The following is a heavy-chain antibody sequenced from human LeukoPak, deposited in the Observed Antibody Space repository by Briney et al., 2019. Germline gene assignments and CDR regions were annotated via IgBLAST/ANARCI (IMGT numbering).Heavy chain of an antibody. CDR2: ISGSGGST. CDR3: ARNVFSINDYGDYDGFDY. D-gene: IGHD4-17*01. V-gene: IGHV3-23*01. Sequence: PGGSLRLSCAASGFTFSSYGMSWVRQAPGRGLEWVSAISGSGGSTYYADSVKGRFTISRDNAKNSLYLQMNSLRAEDTAVYYCARNVFSINDYGDYDGFDYWGQGTLVTVSS. CDR1: GFTFSSYG. J-gene: IGHJ4*02.